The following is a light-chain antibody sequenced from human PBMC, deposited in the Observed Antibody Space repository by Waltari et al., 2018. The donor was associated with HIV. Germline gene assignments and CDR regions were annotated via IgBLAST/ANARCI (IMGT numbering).Light chain of an antibody. CDR3: QQYTNSAFT. Sequence: RASLSVRSNYLAWYQQKPGQAPRLLIYGASTRATGIPDRFSGSGSGTDFTLTISRLEPEDFAVYYCQQYTNSAFTFGPGTKVDIK. CDR2: GAS. J-gene: IGKJ3*01. V-gene: IGKV3-20*01. CDR1: LSVRSNY.